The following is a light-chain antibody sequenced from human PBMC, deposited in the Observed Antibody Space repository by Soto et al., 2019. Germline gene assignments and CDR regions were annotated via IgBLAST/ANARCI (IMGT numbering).Light chain of an antibody. CDR1: QSLLRSDGYSY. CDR3: MQPVRIPVT. J-gene: IGKJ5*01. CDR2: MGS. Sequence: DIVMTLSPLSLPVTLGEPASISCRSSQSLLRSDGYSYLDWYLQKPGQSPQILIYMGSNRASGVPDRFSGSGSGTDFTLKISRVEAEDVGVYYCMQPVRIPVTFGQGTRLEIK. V-gene: IGKV2-28*01.